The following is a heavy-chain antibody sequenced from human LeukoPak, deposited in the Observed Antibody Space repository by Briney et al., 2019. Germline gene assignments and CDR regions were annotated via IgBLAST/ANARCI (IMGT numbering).Heavy chain of an antibody. CDR3: ARGVNGDYYYYYMDV. D-gene: IGHD5/OR15-5a*01. CDR1: GGTFSSYA. J-gene: IGHJ6*03. V-gene: IGHV1-69*05. CDR2: IIPIFGTA. Sequence: RASVKVSCKGSGGTFSSYAISGLRQAPGQGLDWMGGIIPIFGTANYAQKFQGRVTITTDESTSTAYMELSSLRSDHTAVYYCARGVNGDYYYYYMDVWGKGTTVTVSS.